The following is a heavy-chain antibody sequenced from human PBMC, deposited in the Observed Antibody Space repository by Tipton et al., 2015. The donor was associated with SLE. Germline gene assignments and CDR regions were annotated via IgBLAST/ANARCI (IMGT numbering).Heavy chain of an antibody. CDR2: VYTSGSP. CDR1: GVSISSGSYY. D-gene: IGHD4/OR15-4a*01. CDR3: ATWPRGADY. V-gene: IGHV4-61*02. Sequence: TLSLTCTVSGVSISSGSYYWNWIRQSAGKGLEWIGRVYTSGSPYYNPSLKSRVAISVDTSKNQFSLELISVTAADTAVYFCATWPRGADYWGRGTLVTVSS. J-gene: IGHJ4*02.